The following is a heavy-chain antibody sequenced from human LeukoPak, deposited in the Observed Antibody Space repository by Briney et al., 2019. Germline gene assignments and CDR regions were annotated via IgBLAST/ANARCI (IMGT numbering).Heavy chain of an antibody. CDR2: INHSGST. CDR3: ARSAYYYYCMDV. J-gene: IGHJ6*03. V-gene: IGHV4-34*01. CDR1: GGSFSNNF. Sequence: SETLSLTCAVYGGSFSNNFWTWIRQPPGKGLEWIGEINHSGSTNYNPSLKSRVTISVDTSKNQFSLKLSSVTAADTAVYYCARSAYYYYCMDVWGKGTTVTVSS.